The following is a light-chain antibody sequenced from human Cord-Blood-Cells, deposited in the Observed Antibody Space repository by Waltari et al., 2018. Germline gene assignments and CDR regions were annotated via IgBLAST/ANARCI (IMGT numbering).Light chain of an antibody. CDR1: SRDVGSYHL. V-gene: IGLV2-23*01. Sequence: QSALTQPASVSGSPGQSLPISCTGTSRDVGSYHLVFCYQQPPGKAPKLMIYEGSKRPSGGSNRFSGSKSGNTASLTISGLHAEDEADYYCCSYAGSSTYVFGTGTKVTVL. CDR2: EGS. CDR3: CSYAGSSTYV. J-gene: IGLJ1*01.